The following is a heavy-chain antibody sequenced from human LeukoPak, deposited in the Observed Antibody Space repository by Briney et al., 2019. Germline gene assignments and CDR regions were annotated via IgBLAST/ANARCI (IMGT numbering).Heavy chain of an antibody. CDR3: ARDRGANDAFDI. CDR1: GYSISSGYC. Sequence: SETLSLTCAVSGYSISSGYCWGWIRQPPGKGRAWIGRIYHSGSTYYNPSLNSRVTISVDTSKNQFSLKLSSVTDADTAVYYCARDRGANDAFDIWGQGTMVTVSS. D-gene: IGHD1-26*01. CDR2: IYHSGST. V-gene: IGHV4-38-2*02. J-gene: IGHJ3*02.